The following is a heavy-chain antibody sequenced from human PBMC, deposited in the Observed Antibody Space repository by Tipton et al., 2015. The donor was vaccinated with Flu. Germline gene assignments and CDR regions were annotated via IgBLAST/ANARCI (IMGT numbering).Heavy chain of an antibody. V-gene: IGHV4-59*01. Sequence: SLTCTVSGGSISGYYWSWTRQPPGKGLEWIAYIYYSGSTNYNPSLKSRVTISVDMSKNQFSLKLNSVTAADTAVYYCARSPGYYFDYWGQGTLVTVSA. CDR2: IYYSGST. CDR3: ARSPGYYFDY. CDR1: GGSISGYY. J-gene: IGHJ4*02.